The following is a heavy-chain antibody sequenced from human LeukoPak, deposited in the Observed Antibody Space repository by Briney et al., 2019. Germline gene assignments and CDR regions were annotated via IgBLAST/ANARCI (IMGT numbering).Heavy chain of an antibody. CDR1: GFTVSSYY. V-gene: IGHV3-66*01. CDR3: ARDLGSGFLQFDY. Sequence: GGSLALSCAASGFTVSSYYMSWVRQAPGKGLEWVSVIYSGGGTYYADSVKGRFTISRDNSKNTLYLQINSLRAEDTAVYYCARDLGSGFLQFDYWGQGTLVTVSS. CDR2: IYSGGGT. D-gene: IGHD6-19*01. J-gene: IGHJ4*02.